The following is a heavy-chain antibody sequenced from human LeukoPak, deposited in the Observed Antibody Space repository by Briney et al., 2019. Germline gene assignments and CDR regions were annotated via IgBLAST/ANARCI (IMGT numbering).Heavy chain of an antibody. Sequence: GPLRLSCAASGFTFNTYAMQWVRQAPGKGLEYVSGISSDGDSTYYADSVKGRFTISRDNSKNTLYLQMNSLRAEDTAVYYCAKGAYYYDSSGPSYFDYWGQGTLVTVSS. J-gene: IGHJ4*02. CDR3: AKGAYYYDSSGPSYFDY. D-gene: IGHD3-22*01. CDR1: GFTFNTYA. V-gene: IGHV3-64*04. CDR2: ISSDGDST.